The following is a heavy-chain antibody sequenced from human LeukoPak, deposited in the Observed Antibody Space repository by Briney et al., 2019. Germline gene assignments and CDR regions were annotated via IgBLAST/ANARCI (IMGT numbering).Heavy chain of an antibody. Sequence: SETLSLTRVVCGGSFSGYYWSWIRQPPGKGLAWIGEINHSASNNYNPSLKSRGTISVDTSKNQFSLNLSSVTAADTAVYYCARVVVVIAIWPRHWFDPWGQGTLVTVSS. J-gene: IGHJ5*02. CDR1: GGSFSGYY. V-gene: IGHV4-34*01. CDR3: ARVVVVIAIWPRHWFDP. CDR2: INHSASN. D-gene: IGHD2-21*01.